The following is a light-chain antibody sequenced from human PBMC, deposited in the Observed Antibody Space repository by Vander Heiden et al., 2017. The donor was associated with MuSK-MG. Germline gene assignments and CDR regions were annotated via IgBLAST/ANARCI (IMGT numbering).Light chain of an antibody. CDR1: ILGSKS. Sequence: SYVLTQPPSVSVAPGQTARITCGGNILGSKSVHWYQQKPGQAPVLGGEEDRDRPSGIPERFSGSNSGNTATLTISRVEAGDEADDHGQVWDSSRDHWVFGGGTKLTVL. J-gene: IGLJ2*01. V-gene: IGLV3-21*02. CDR3: QVWDSSRDHWV. CDR2: EDR.